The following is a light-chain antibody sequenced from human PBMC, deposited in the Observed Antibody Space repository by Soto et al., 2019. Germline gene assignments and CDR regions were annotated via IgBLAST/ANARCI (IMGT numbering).Light chain of an antibody. CDR1: QSLVYSNGKTY. CDR3: MQGTHWQLT. V-gene: IGKV2-30*01. Sequence: DVIMTQSPLSLPVTLGQPASISCRSSQSLVYSNGKTYLTWFLQRPGQSPRRLIDRVSFRDSGVPGRCSGSGSGTEFTLKISRVEAEYIGIYFCMQGTHWQLTFGQGTKVEIK. J-gene: IGKJ1*01. CDR2: RVS.